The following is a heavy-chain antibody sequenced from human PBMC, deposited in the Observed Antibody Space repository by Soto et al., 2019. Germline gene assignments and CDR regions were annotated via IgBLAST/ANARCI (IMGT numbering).Heavy chain of an antibody. CDR1: GYTFTSYD. CDR3: AKNTYYDYIWGSYRLYYFDY. V-gene: IGHV1-8*01. J-gene: IGHJ4*02. Sequence: ASVKVSCKASGYTFTSYDINWVRQATGQGLEWMGWMNPNSGNTGYAQKFQGRVTMTRNTSISTAYMELSSLRSEDTAVYYCAKNTYYDYIWGSYRLYYFDYWGQGTLVTVSS. CDR2: MNPNSGNT. D-gene: IGHD3-16*02.